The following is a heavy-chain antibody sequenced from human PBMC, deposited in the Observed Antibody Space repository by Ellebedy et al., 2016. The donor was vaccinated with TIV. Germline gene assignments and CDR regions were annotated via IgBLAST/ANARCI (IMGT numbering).Heavy chain of an antibody. CDR1: GGSISSSSYY. CDR3: ARVTGAAADLDY. J-gene: IGHJ4*02. V-gene: IGHV4-39*07. D-gene: IGHD6-25*01. CDR2: IYYSGST. Sequence: SETLSLTCTLSGGSISSSSYYWGWIRQPPGKGLEWIGSIYYSGSTYYTPALKSPVTISVDTSKNQFSLKLSSVPAADTAVYYCARVTGAAADLDYWGQGTLVTVSS.